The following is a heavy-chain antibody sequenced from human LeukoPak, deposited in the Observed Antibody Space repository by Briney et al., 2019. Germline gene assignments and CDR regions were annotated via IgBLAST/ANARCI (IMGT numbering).Heavy chain of an antibody. CDR3: ARNQQLGGHSYYYYGMDV. Sequence: PGGSLRLSCAASGFTFSSYAMSWVRQAPGKGLEWVSSISNSGGRTFYTDSVKGRFTISRDNSKITLYLQMNSLRADDTAIYYCARNQQLGGHSYYYYGMDVWGQGTTVTVSS. CDR2: ISNSGGRT. CDR1: GFTFSSYA. V-gene: IGHV3-23*01. D-gene: IGHD3-16*01. J-gene: IGHJ6*02.